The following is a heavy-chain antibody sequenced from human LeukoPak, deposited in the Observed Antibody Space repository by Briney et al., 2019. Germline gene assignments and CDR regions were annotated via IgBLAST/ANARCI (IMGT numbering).Heavy chain of an antibody. CDR1: GFTVSSNY. D-gene: IGHD6-19*01. CDR2: ISSSSSYI. J-gene: IGHJ4*02. V-gene: IGHV3-21*01. CDR3: ARSDGYAVAGTAFDY. Sequence: GGSLRLSCAASGFTVSSNYMSWVRQAPGKGLEWVSSISSSSSYIYYADSVKGRFTISRDNAKNSLYLQMNSLRAEDTAVYYCARSDGYAVAGTAFDYWGQGTLVTVSS.